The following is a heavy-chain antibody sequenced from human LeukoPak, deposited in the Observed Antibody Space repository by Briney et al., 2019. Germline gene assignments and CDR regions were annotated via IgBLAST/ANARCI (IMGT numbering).Heavy chain of an antibody. V-gene: IGHV3-30*18. CDR2: ISNDGSNK. CDR1: GVTFSSYG. CDR3: AKDLTGVNYCLDQ. Sequence: SGGSLRLSCAASGVTFSSYGMHWVGQAPGKGLEWVAVISNDGSNKHDADSVKGRFTISRDNSKNTLYLQMNSLRAEDTAVYYCAKDLTGVNYCLDQWGQGTLVTVSS. J-gene: IGHJ4*02. D-gene: IGHD1-7*01.